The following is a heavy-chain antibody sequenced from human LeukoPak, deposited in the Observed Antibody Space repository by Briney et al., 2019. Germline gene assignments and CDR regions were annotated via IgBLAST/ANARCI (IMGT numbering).Heavy chain of an antibody. CDR3: ARAVGSGYPYYFDY. CDR1: GGSISSYY. Sequence: SETLSLTCTVSGGSISSYYWSWVRQPAGKGLEWIGRVYNSGSTNYNPSLRSRVTMSVETSKNKFSLKLSSVTAADTAVYYCARAVGSGYPYYFDYWGQGTLVTVSS. D-gene: IGHD3-3*01. V-gene: IGHV4-4*07. CDR2: VYNSGST. J-gene: IGHJ4*02.